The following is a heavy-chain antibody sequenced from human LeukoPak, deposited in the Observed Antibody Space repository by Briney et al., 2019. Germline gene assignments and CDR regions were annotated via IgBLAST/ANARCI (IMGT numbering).Heavy chain of an antibody. Sequence: GGSQRLSCAAPGFTFSSYAMSWVRQAPGKGLEWVSAISGSGGSTYYADSVKGRFTISRDNSKNTLYLQMNSLRAEDTAVYYCAKRYPYSSSGELGSGDAFDIWGQGTMVTVSS. CDR2: ISGSGGST. CDR3: AKRYPYSSSGELGSGDAFDI. CDR1: GFTFSSYA. J-gene: IGHJ3*02. D-gene: IGHD6-13*01. V-gene: IGHV3-23*01.